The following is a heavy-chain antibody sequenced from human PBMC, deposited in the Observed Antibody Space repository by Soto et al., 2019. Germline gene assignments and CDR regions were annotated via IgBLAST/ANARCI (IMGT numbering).Heavy chain of an antibody. Sequence: QVQLVQSGAEVKKPGSSVKVSCKASGGTFNSYSISWVRQAPGQGLEWMGGIIPSFGTANYAQKFQGRVTITADKSTSTAYMELSSLRFEDTAVYYCARGHEYDRNHYYRLDFWGQGTLVTVSS. J-gene: IGHJ4*02. CDR3: ARGHEYDRNHYYRLDF. CDR2: IIPSFGTA. D-gene: IGHD3-22*01. CDR1: GGTFNSYS. V-gene: IGHV1-69*06.